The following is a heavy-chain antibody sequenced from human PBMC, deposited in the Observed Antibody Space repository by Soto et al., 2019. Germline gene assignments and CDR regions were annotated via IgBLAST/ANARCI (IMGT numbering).Heavy chain of an antibody. D-gene: IGHD2-2*01. J-gene: IGHJ6*02. CDR2: IIPIFGTA. CDR1: GGTFSSYA. V-gene: IGHV1-69*13. CDR3: ARVNCSSTSCWGYYYGRYV. Sequence: SVKVSCKASGGTFSSYAISWVRQAPGQGLEWMGGIIPIFGTANYAQKFQGRVTITADESTSTAYMELSSLRSEDTAVYYCARVNCSSTSCWGYYYGRYVWGRGSTVIGSS.